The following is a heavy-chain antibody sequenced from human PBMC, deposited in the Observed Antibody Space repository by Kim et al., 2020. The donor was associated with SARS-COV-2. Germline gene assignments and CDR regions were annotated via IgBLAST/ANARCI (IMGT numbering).Heavy chain of an antibody. CDR1: GFTFSDYY. CDR2: ISSSGSTI. D-gene: IGHD5-12*01. Sequence: GGSLRLSCAASGFTFSDYYMSWIRQAPGKGLEWVSYISSSGSTIYYADSVKGRFTISRDNAKNSLYLQMNSLRAEDTAVYYCASYGYSGYAPFDYWGQGTLVTVSS. CDR3: ASYGYSGYAPFDY. V-gene: IGHV3-11*01. J-gene: IGHJ4*02.